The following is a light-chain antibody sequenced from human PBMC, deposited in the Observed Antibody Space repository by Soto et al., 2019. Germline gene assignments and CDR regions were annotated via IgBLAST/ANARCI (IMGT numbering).Light chain of an antibody. CDR2: EGT. CDR3: SSFVGFSTFGRYV. V-gene: IGLV2-23*03. J-gene: IGLJ1*01. CDR1: YKY. Sequence: QSALTQPASVSGSPGQSITISCTGSYKYVSWYQQHPGKAPKFMIYEGTKRPSGVSNRFSGSKSDNTASLTISGLQADDEADYYCSSFVGFSTFGRYVFGTGTKVTVL.